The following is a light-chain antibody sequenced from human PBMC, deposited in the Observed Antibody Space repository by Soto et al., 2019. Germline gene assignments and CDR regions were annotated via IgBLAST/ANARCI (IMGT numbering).Light chain of an antibody. CDR3: LQYGTSPKT. Sequence: EIVLTQSPGTLSLSPGERATLSCRASQSVSIAWYQQKPGQAPRLLIYGVFSRATGIPDRFSGSGSGTDFTLTISRLEPEDFAVYYCLQYGTSPKTFGQGTKVDIK. V-gene: IGKV3-20*01. CDR2: GVF. CDR1: QSVS. J-gene: IGKJ1*01.